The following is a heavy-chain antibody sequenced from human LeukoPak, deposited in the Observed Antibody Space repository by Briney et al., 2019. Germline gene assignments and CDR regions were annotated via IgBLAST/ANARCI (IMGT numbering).Heavy chain of an antibody. J-gene: IGHJ4*02. Sequence: GGSLRLSCAASGFTFRSYAMSWVRQAPGKGLEWVSAINANGGSTYYADSVKGRFTISRDNSKNTLFLQMNSLRAEDTVVYYCAKDGIFDYWGQGTLVTVSS. V-gene: IGHV3-23*01. CDR2: INANGGST. CDR1: GFTFRSYA. CDR3: AKDGIFDY. D-gene: IGHD1-26*01.